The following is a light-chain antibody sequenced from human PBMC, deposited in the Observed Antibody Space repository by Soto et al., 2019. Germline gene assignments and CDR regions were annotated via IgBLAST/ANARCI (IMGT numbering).Light chain of an antibody. CDR3: AACDDSLKRVV. CDR2: VNN. CDR1: SSNIGSET. Sequence: QSVLTQPPSASGTPGQRVTISCSGSSSNIGSETVNWYQHLPGTAPKLLIYVNNQRPSGVPDRFSGSKSGTSASLAISGLQAEDEADYFCAACDDSLKRVVFGGGTKVTVL. J-gene: IGLJ3*02. V-gene: IGLV1-44*01.